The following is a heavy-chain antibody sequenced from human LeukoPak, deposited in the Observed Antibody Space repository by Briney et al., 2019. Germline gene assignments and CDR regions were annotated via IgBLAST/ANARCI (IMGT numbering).Heavy chain of an antibody. V-gene: IGHV3-48*04. CDR2: ISSRSTTT. CDR1: GFTFSSYS. J-gene: IGHJ6*02. Sequence: GGSLRLSCAASGFTFSSYSMNLVRQAPGKGLEWLSYISSRSTTTYYADSVKGRFTISRDNAKNLLYLQMNNLSLEDTAVYYCARGGKGNYYYYFGMDVWGQGTTVTVSS. CDR3: ARGGKGNYYYYFGMDV. D-gene: IGHD1-1*01.